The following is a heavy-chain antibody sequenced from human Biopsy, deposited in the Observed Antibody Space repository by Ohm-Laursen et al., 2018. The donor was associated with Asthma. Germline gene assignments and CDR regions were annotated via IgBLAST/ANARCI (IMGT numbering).Heavy chain of an antibody. CDR3: ARAVDYSHYYGIDV. CDR1: GYTFNSAG. Sequence: ASVKVSCKASGYTFNSAGITWVRQAPGQGLEWMGWISVYNGNTRVAQKLQDRATMITDTSTSTAYMELRSLRSDDTAVYFCARAVDYSHYYGIDVWGQGTTVTVS. V-gene: IGHV1-18*01. CDR2: ISVYNGNT. J-gene: IGHJ6*02. D-gene: IGHD3-10*01.